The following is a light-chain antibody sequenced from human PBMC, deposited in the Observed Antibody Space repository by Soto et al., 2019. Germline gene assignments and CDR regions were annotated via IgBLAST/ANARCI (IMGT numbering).Light chain of an antibody. CDR3: QQYNSYLWT. J-gene: IGKJ1*01. CDR1: QCISSW. V-gene: IGKV1-5*01. Sequence: DIQMTQSPSTLPASVGDRVTITCRASQCISSWLAWYQQKPGKAPKLLIYDASSLESGVPSRFSGSGSGTEVTRTISSLQPDDFATYYCQQYNSYLWTFRQGTKVEIK. CDR2: DAS.